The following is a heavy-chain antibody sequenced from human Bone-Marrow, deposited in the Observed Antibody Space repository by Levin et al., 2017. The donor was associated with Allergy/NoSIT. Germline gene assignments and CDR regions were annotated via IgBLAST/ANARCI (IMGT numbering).Heavy chain of an antibody. CDR3: ARPGRDIAAAETHDAFDS. Sequence: GESLKISCKGSGYSFTSYWIGWVRQMPGKGLEWMGIIYPGDSDTRYSPSFQGQVTISADKSISTAYLQWSSLKASDTAMYYCARPGRDIAAAETHDAFDSWGQGTMVTVSS. V-gene: IGHV5-51*01. J-gene: IGHJ3*02. D-gene: IGHD6-13*01. CDR2: IYPGDSDT. CDR1: GYSFTSYW.